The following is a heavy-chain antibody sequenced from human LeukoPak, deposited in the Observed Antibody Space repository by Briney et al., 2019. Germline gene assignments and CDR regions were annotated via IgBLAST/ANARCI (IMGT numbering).Heavy chain of an antibody. J-gene: IGHJ4*02. Sequence: PSETLSLTCTVSGGSISSYYWSWIRQPPGKGLEWIGYIYYSGTTTYNPSLKSRVTMSVDTSKNQFSLKLRSVTAADTAVYYCAREGGYGSGTGLGYWGQGTLVTVSS. CDR3: AREGGYGSGTGLGY. CDR1: GGSISSYY. V-gene: IGHV4-59*01. CDR2: IYYSGTT. D-gene: IGHD3-10*01.